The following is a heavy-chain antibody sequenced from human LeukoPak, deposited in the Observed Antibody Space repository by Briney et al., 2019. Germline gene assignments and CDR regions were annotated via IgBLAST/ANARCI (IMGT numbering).Heavy chain of an antibody. CDR1: GFTFDDYA. CDR3: AKMGGGNSEAFDI. CDR2: ISWNSGSI. V-gene: IGHV3-9*03. J-gene: IGHJ3*02. Sequence: GRTLRLPCAASGFTFDDYAMHWVRQAPGKGLEWVSGISWNSGSIGYADSVKGRFTISRDNAKNSLYLQMNSLRAEDMALYYCAKMGGGNSEAFDIWGQGTMVTVSS. D-gene: IGHD4-23*01.